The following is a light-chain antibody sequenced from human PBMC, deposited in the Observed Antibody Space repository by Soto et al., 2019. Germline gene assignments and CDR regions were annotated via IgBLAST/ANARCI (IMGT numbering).Light chain of an antibody. Sequence: EMVMTQSPDTLSVSPGARAPLSCRASQSVNSNLAWYQQKPGQAPRLLIHGVSTRATGIPARFSGSGSGTEFSLTISSLQSEDFAVYYCQQYNNWPPHTFGGGTKVDI. CDR1: QSVNSN. CDR2: GVS. V-gene: IGKV3-15*01. J-gene: IGKJ4*01. CDR3: QQYNNWPPHT.